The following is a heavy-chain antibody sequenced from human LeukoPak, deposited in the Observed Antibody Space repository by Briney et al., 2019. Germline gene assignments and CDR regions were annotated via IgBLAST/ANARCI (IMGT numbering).Heavy chain of an antibody. CDR3: ARVGGVFDY. CDR2: INHSGST. J-gene: IGHJ4*02. Sequence: SETLSLTCTVSGGSISSYYWSWIRQPPGKGLEWIGEINHSGSTNYNPSLKSRVTISVDTSKNQFSLKLSSVTAADTAVYYCARVGGVFDYWGQGTLVTVSS. D-gene: IGHD3-10*01. V-gene: IGHV4-34*01. CDR1: GGSISSYY.